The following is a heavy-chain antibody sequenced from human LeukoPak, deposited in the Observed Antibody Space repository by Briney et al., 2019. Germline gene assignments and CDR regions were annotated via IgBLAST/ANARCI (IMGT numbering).Heavy chain of an antibody. CDR1: GYTITGYY. V-gene: IGHV1-2*02. D-gene: IGHD1-1*01. Sequence: ASVKVSCKAFGYTITGYYIHWVRQAPGQGLEWMGWINPNNGGTNSAQKFQGRVTMTRDTSIGTAYMELNRLTYDDTAVYYCGRDRHWNQGNFDYWGQGTLVTVSS. CDR2: INPNNGGT. J-gene: IGHJ4*02. CDR3: GRDRHWNQGNFDY.